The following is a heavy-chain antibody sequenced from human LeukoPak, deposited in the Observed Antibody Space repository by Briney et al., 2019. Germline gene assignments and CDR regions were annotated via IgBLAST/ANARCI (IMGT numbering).Heavy chain of an antibody. D-gene: IGHD3-10*01. CDR2: ISGSSSTI. Sequence: PGGSLRLSCAASGFTFTIFGLNWVRQAPGKGLEWVSYISGSSSTIFYSDAVKGRFTISRDNAKNSLYLQMNSLRAEDTAVYYCTKDEPKMYYGSGSYGASWFDPWGQGTLVTVSS. J-gene: IGHJ5*02. CDR1: GFTFTIFG. V-gene: IGHV3-48*04. CDR3: TKDEPKMYYGSGSYGASWFDP.